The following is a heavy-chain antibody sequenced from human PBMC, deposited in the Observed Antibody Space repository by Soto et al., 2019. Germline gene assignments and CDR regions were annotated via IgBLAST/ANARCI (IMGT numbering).Heavy chain of an antibody. CDR2: INPNSGGT. D-gene: IGHD6-19*01. CDR3: ARVLGIAVAGTGDY. V-gene: IGHV1-2*02. Sequence: ASVKVSCKASGYTFTGYYMHWVRQAPGQGLEWMGWINPNSGGTNYAQKFQDRVTMTRDTSISTAYMELSRLRSDDTAVYYCARVLGIAVAGTGDYWGQGTLVTVSS. J-gene: IGHJ4*02. CDR1: GYTFTGYY.